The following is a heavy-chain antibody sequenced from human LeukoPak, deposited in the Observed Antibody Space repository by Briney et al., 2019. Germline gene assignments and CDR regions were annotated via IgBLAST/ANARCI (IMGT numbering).Heavy chain of an antibody. Sequence: GGSLRPSCTASGFTFSGAWMTWVRQAPGKGLEWVANIREDGTEKNYVDSVKGRFTISRDNAKNSLFLQMSNLRDDDTAIYYCARHVGISFWGQGTLVTVSS. CDR3: ARHVGISF. J-gene: IGHJ4*02. CDR2: IREDGTEK. V-gene: IGHV3-7*01. CDR1: GFTFSGAW. D-gene: IGHD7-27*01.